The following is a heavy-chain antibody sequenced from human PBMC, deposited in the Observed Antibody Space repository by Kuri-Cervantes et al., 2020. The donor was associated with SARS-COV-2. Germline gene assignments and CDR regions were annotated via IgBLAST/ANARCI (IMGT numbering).Heavy chain of an antibody. CDR1: GFTFSDYY. D-gene: IGHD2-2*02. Sequence: ESLKISCAASGFTFSDYYMSWIRQAPGKGLEWIGSIYHSGSTYYNPSLKSRVTISVDTSKNQFSLKLSSVTAADTAVYYCARLPPYCSSTSCYTGTFDAFDIWGQGTMVTVSS. CDR3: ARLPPYCSSTSCYTGTFDAFDI. J-gene: IGHJ3*02. V-gene: IGHV4-38-2*01. CDR2: IYHSGST.